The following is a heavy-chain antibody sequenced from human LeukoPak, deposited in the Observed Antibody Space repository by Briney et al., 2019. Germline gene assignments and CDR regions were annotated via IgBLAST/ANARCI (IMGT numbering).Heavy chain of an antibody. CDR2: INPNSGGT. J-gene: IGHJ4*02. CDR1: GYTFSGYY. D-gene: IGHD2-8*01. CDR3: ARVTVLMVYSTYYFDY. V-gene: IGHV1-2*02. Sequence: ASVKVSCKASGYTFSGYYIHWVRQAPGQGLEWMGWINPNSGGTNYAQKFQGRVTMTRDTSISTAYMELSRLRSDDTAVYYCARVTVLMVYSTYYFDYWGQGTLVTVSS.